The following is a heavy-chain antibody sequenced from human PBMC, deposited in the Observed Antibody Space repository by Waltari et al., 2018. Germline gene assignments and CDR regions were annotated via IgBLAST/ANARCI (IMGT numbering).Heavy chain of an antibody. Sequence: QVQLVQSGAEVKKPGSSVKVSCKASGGTFSSYAISWVRQAPGQGLEWMGGIIPIFGTENYAQKFQGRVTSTADESTGTAYRELSSLRSEDTAVYYCAREYSGSYYSPFDYWGQGTLVTVSS. CDR1: GGTFSSYA. D-gene: IGHD1-26*01. V-gene: IGHV1-69*01. J-gene: IGHJ4*02. CDR3: AREYSGSYYSPFDY. CDR2: IIPIFGTE.